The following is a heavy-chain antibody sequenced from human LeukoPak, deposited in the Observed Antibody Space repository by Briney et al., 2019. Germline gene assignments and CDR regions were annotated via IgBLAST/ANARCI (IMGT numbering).Heavy chain of an antibody. D-gene: IGHD3-16*01. CDR3: ARDGTPEYDHIWGRPQLY. CDR1: GYTFTRYY. V-gene: IGHV1-46*01. J-gene: IGHJ4*02. Sequence: ASVKVSCKASGYTFTRYYLHWVRQAPGQGLEWMGIINPSGGSTRYAQKFQGRVTMTRDTSTSTVYMEFKSLRSEDTAIYYCARDGTPEYDHIWGRPQLYWGQGTLVIVSS. CDR2: INPSGGST.